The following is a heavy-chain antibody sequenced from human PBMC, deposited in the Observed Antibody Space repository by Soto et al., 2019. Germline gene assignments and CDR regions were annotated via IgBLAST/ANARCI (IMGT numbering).Heavy chain of an antibody. CDR3: ARDRWFYDGSFDTKPLSFDI. CDR2: ISAYNGNT. J-gene: IGHJ3*02. Sequence: QDQLVQSGAEVKKPGASVKVSCKASGYSFSSYGFNWVRQVPGRGLEGMGWISAYNGNTNYAQSLQGRGTMTTDPSTSTASLELRNLRSDDTGVYYCARDRWFYDGSFDTKPLSFDIWGQGTMVSVSS. V-gene: IGHV1-18*01. CDR1: GYSFSSYG. D-gene: IGHD3-22*01.